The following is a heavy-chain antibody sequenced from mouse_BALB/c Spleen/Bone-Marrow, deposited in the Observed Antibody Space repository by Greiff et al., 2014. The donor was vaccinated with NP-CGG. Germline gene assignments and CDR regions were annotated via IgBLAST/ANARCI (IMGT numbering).Heavy chain of an antibody. CDR3: ARWEYYAMDY. J-gene: IGHJ4*01. D-gene: IGHD4-1*01. Sequence: KESGAELVKPGASVKLSCTASGFNIKDTYMHWVKQRPEQGLEWIGRIDPANGNTKYDPKFQGKATITADTSSNTAYLQLSSLTSEDTAVYYCARWEYYAMDYWGQGTSVTVSS. V-gene: IGHV14-3*02. CDR1: GFNIKDTY. CDR2: IDPANGNT.